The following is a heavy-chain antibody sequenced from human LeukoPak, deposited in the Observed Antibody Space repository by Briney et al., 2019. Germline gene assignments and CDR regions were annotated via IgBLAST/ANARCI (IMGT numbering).Heavy chain of an antibody. CDR3: ARDGNFDWLLPYYYMDV. J-gene: IGHJ6*03. D-gene: IGHD3-9*01. V-gene: IGHV4-59*01. CDR2: IYYSGST. CDR1: GGSISSYY. Sequence: SETLSLTCTVSGGSISSYYWSWIRQPPGKGLEWIGYIYYSGSTNYNPSLKSRVTISVDTSKNQFSLKLSSVTAADTAVYYCARDGNFDWLLPYYYMDVWGKGTTLTVSS.